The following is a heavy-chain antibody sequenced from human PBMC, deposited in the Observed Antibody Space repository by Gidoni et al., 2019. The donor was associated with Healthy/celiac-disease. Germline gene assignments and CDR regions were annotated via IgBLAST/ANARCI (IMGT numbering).Heavy chain of an antibody. D-gene: IGHD5-12*01. Sequence: QVQLVESGGGVVQPGRSLRLSCAASGFTFSSYGMHWVRQAPGKGLEWVAVISYDGSNKYYADSVKGRFTISRDNSKNTLYLQMNSLRAEDTAVYYCAKNSGYDPDYYYYGMDVWGQGTTVTVSS. J-gene: IGHJ6*02. CDR2: ISYDGSNK. CDR3: AKNSGYDPDYYYYGMDV. V-gene: IGHV3-30*18. CDR1: GFTFSSYG.